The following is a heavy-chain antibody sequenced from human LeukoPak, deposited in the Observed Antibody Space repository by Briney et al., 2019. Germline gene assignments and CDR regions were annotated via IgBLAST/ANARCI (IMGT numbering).Heavy chain of an antibody. V-gene: IGHV1-18*01. D-gene: IGHD3-3*01. CDR2: ISAYNGNT. CDR1: GYRFSSYG. Sequence: ASVKVSCKCSGYRFSSYGISWVRQAPGQGLEWMGWISAYNGNTNYAQKLQGRVTTTTDTSTSTAYMELRSLRSDDTAVYYCARDWDLRYYDFWSGYDYWGQGTLVTVSS. J-gene: IGHJ4*02. CDR3: ARDWDLRYYDFWSGYDY.